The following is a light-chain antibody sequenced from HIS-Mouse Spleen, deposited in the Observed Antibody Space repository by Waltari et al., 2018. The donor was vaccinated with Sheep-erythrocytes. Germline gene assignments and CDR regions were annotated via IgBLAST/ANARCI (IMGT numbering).Light chain of an antibody. J-gene: IGLJ1*01. CDR3: CSYAGSYNHV. CDR2: DVS. Sequence: QSALTQPRSVSGSPGQSVTISCTGTSSDLGGYTYVSWYQQHPGKAPKLMIYDVSKRPSGVPDRFSGSKSGNTASLTISGLQAEDEADYYCCSYAGSYNHVFATGTEVTVL. V-gene: IGLV2-11*01. CDR1: SSDLGGYTY.